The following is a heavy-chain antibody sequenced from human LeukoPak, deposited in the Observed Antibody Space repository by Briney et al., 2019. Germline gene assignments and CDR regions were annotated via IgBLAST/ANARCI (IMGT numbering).Heavy chain of an antibody. CDR3: AKGGDGKDGYISA. Sequence: PGGSLRLSCAASGFTFSSYSMNWVRQAPGKGLEWVSLISGDGGSTYYADSVKGRFTISRDNSKNSLYLQMNSLRTEDTALYYCAKGGDGKDGYISAWGQGTLVTVSS. D-gene: IGHD5-24*01. CDR2: ISGDGGST. CDR1: GFTFSSYS. V-gene: IGHV3-43*02. J-gene: IGHJ4*02.